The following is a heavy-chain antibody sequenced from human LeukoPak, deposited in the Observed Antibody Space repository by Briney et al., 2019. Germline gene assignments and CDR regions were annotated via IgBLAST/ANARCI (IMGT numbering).Heavy chain of an antibody. V-gene: IGHV3-23*01. J-gene: IGHJ4*02. D-gene: IGHD1-14*01. CDR2: ISGSGGST. CDR3: AKDIRMDPY. Sequence: GSLRLSCAASGFTFSSYWMNWVRQAPGKGLEWVSTISGSGGSTYYADSVKGRFTISRDNSKNTLYLEMNGLRAEDTAVYYCAKDIRMDPYWGQGTLVTVSS. CDR1: GFTFSSYW.